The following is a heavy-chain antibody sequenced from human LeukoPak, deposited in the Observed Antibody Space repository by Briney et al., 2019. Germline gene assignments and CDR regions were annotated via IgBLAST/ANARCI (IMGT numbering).Heavy chain of an antibody. CDR2: ISSSSSYI. J-gene: IGHJ4*02. Sequence: GGSLRLSCAASGFTFSSYWMSWVRQAPGKGLEWVSSISSSSSYIYYADSVKGRFTTSRDNAKNSLYLQMNSLRAEDTAVYYCARESIAVAATDYWGQGTLVTVSS. CDR1: GFTFSSYW. V-gene: IGHV3-21*01. CDR3: ARESIAVAATDY. D-gene: IGHD6-19*01.